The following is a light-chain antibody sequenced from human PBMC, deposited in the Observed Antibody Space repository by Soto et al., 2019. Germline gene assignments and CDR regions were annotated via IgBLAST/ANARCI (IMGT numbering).Light chain of an antibody. V-gene: IGLV2-11*01. Sequence: QSALTQPRSVSGSPGQSVTISCTGTSSDVGDYNYVSWYQQYPGKAPKLVIYDVSKRPSGVSDRFSGSKSGNTASLTISGLQAEDEADYYCCSFAGSYTFWVFGGGTKVTVL. CDR1: SSDVGDYNY. J-gene: IGLJ3*02. CDR2: DVS. CDR3: CSFAGSYTFWV.